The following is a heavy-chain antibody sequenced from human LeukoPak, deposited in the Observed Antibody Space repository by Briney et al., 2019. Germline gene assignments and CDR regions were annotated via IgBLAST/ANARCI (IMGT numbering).Heavy chain of an antibody. Sequence: GGSLRLSCAASGFDFSGAYMNWVRQAPGKGLEWVGLIKNKHEHQATDYAAPVRERFIITRDDSSSTLFLQMNSLKTEDTAVYYCVIDANRILGARGTGYWGQGILVTVSS. D-gene: IGHD1-26*01. CDR1: GFDFSGAY. CDR2: IKNKHEHQAT. J-gene: IGHJ4*02. V-gene: IGHV3-15*07. CDR3: VIDANRILGARGTGY.